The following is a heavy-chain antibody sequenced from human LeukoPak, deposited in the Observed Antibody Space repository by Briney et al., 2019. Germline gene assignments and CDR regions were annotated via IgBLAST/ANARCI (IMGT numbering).Heavy chain of an antibody. Sequence: PGGSLRLSCAASGLTFSSYEMNWVRQAPGKGLEWVSYISSSGSTIYYADSVKGRFTISRDNAKNSLYLQMNSLRTEDTAVYYCARDSMAIYDYVWGSYREESNYFDYWGQGTLVTVSS. CDR3: ARDSMAIYDYVWGSYREESNYFDY. J-gene: IGHJ4*02. CDR2: ISSSGSTI. CDR1: GLTFSSYE. V-gene: IGHV3-48*03. D-gene: IGHD3-16*02.